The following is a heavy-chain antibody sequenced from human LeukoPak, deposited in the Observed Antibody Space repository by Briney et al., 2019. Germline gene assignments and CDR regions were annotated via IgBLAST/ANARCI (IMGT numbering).Heavy chain of an antibody. Sequence: GASVKVSCKASGYTFTGYYIRWVRQAPGQGLEWMGRINPTNGVTDYAQRFQGRVTMTRDTSISTAYMELTGLRSDDTAVYYCASPSHYCSGGSCLSNWFDPWGQGTLVTVAS. CDR1: GYTFTGYY. CDR3: ASPSHYCSGGSCLSNWFDP. V-gene: IGHV1-2*06. J-gene: IGHJ5*02. D-gene: IGHD2-15*01. CDR2: INPTNGVT.